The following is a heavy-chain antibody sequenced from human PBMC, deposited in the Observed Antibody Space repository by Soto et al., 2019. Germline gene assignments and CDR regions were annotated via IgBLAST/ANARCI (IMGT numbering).Heavy chain of an antibody. V-gene: IGHV3-49*03. J-gene: IGHJ4*02. CDR3: MAWADTYGRFDS. CDR2: IRSKAYGGTP. CDR1: GFIFGDYA. Sequence: GGSLRLSCTGSGFIFGDYAVSWFRQAPGKGLEWVGFIRSKAYGGTPDYAASVKGRFSISRDDSRNTLYLQMNSLKIEDTALYYCMAWADTYGRFDSRGQGTLVTVSS. D-gene: IGHD5-18*01.